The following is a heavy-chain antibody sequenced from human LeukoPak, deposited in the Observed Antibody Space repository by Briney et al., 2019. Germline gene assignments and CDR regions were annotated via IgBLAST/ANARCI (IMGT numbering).Heavy chain of an antibody. Sequence: PSETLSLTCSVSGGSINSYYWSWIRQPPGKGQEWIGNIYYTGSTNYNPSLQSRVTMSVDTSKNQFSLKLSSVTAADTAVYYCASTITMYAFDIWGQGTMVTVSS. CDR2: IYYTGST. CDR3: ASTITMYAFDI. J-gene: IGHJ3*02. D-gene: IGHD3-10*02. CDR1: GGSINSYY. V-gene: IGHV4-59*08.